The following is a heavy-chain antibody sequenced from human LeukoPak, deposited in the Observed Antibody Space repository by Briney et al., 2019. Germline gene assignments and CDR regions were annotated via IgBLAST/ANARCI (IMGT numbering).Heavy chain of an antibody. Sequence: GRSLRLSCAASGFTFSGYGLHWVRQAPGKGLEWVAHTWYDGSNKYYADSVKGRFTVSRDNSKNTLYLQMNSLRAEDTAVYYCARGDCSSTSCYGYYYYYGMDVWGQGTTVTVSS. J-gene: IGHJ6*02. CDR1: GFTFSGYG. V-gene: IGHV3-33*01. CDR2: TWYDGSNK. CDR3: ARGDCSSTSCYGYYYYYGMDV. D-gene: IGHD2-2*01.